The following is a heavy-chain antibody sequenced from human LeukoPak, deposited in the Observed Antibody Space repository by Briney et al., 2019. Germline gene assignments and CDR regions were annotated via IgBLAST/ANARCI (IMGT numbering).Heavy chain of an antibody. CDR1: GYRFTTYW. CDR3: ARDYSASSGYAFDI. Sequence: HGESLKIPCKGPGYRFTTYWIAWVRQMPGKGLEWMGIIYPADSDTRYSPSFQGQVTISVDTSISTAYLQWRSLKASDTATYYCARDYSASSGYAFDIWGQGTMVTVSS. CDR2: IYPADSDT. D-gene: IGHD3-22*01. J-gene: IGHJ3*02. V-gene: IGHV5-51*01.